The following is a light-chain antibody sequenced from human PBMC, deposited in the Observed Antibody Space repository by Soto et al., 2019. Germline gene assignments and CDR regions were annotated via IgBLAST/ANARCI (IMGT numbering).Light chain of an antibody. CDR3: GTWDSSLSAGV. CDR2: ENN. V-gene: IGLV1-51*02. J-gene: IGLJ3*02. Sequence: QSVLTQPPSVSAAPGQTVTISCSGSSSNIGNNYVSWYQQLPGTAPKLLIYENNKRPSGIPDRFSGSKSGTSATLGITGRQTGDEADYYCGTWDSSLSAGVFGGGTQLTVL. CDR1: SSNIGNNY.